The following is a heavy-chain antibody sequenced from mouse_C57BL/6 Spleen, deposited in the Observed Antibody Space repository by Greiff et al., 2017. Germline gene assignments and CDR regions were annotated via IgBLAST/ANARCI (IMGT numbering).Heavy chain of an antibody. Sequence: EVKLVESGGGLVKPGGSLKLSCAASGFTFSSYTMSWVRQTPEKRLEWVATISGGGGNTYYPDSVKGRFTISRDNAKNTLYLQMSSLRSEDTALYYCARVITTGSFDYWGQGTTLTVSS. CDR3: ARVITTGSFDY. CDR1: GFTFSSYT. CDR2: ISGGGGNT. V-gene: IGHV5-9*01. J-gene: IGHJ2*01. D-gene: IGHD1-1*01.